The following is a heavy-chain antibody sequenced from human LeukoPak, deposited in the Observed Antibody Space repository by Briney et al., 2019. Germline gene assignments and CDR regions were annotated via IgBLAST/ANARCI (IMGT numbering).Heavy chain of an antibody. CDR2: IYHSGST. CDR1: GGSISSSNW. CDR3: ARGPYSYDSSGAFDI. D-gene: IGHD3-22*01. J-gene: IGHJ3*02. V-gene: IGHV4-4*02. Sequence: KSSETLSLTCAVSGGSISSSNWWSWVRQPPGKGLEWIGEIYHSGSTNYNPSLKSRVTISVDTSKNQFSLKLSSVTAADTAVYFCARGPYSYDSSGAFDIWGQGTMVTVTS.